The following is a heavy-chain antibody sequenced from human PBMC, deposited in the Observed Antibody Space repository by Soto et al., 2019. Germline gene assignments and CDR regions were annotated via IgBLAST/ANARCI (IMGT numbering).Heavy chain of an antibody. CDR1: GVTFSSYA. J-gene: IGHJ3*02. CDR3: ARDGSHTADAFDI. D-gene: IGHD1-26*01. V-gene: IGHV1-69*06. CDR2: IIPIFGTA. Sequence: GASVKVSCKASGVTFSSYAISWVRQAPGQGLEWMGGIIPIFGTANYAQKFQGRVTITADKSTSTAYMELSSLRSEDTAVYYCARDGSHTADAFDIWGQGTMVTVSS.